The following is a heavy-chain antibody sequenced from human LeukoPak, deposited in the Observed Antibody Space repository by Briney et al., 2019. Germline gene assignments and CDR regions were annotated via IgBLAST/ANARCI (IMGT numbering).Heavy chain of an antibody. D-gene: IGHD5-24*01. Sequence: SVKVSCKASGGTFISYAISWVRQAPGQGLEWMGGIIPIFGTANYAQKFQGRVTITADESTSTAYMELSSLRSEDTAVYYCARDRRDGYTGFDYWGQGTLVTVSS. V-gene: IGHV1-69*01. CDR2: IIPIFGTA. J-gene: IGHJ4*02. CDR1: GGTFISYA. CDR3: ARDRRDGYTGFDY.